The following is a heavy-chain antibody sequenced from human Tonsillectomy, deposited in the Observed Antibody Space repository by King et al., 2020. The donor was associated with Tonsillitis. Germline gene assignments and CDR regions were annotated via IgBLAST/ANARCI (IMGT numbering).Heavy chain of an antibody. CDR3: ARTTDDSLYSPFDN. CDR2: VYYTGNP. J-gene: IGHJ4*02. CDR1: GGSISTYY. D-gene: IGHD2-21*01. Sequence: QLQESGPGLVKPSETLSLTCTVSGGSISTYYWSWLRQPPGKGLEWIGYVYYTGNPNYNPSLKSRVTMSVDTSKNQFSLRLSSVTAADTAIYYCARTTDDSLYSPFDNWGQGTLVTVSS. V-gene: IGHV4-59*01.